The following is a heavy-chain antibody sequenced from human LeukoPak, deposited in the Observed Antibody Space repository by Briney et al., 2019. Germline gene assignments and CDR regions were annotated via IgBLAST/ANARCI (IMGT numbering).Heavy chain of an antibody. V-gene: IGHV5-51*01. CDR3: ARFWDDRHFDY. CDR1: GSSFTNYW. D-gene: IGHD1-1*01. CDR2: IYPGDSDT. Sequence: GASLKISCQVSGSSFTNYWIGWVRQMPGKGLDWMGIIYPGDSDTRYSPSFQGQVTISADKSISTAYLQWSSLKASDTAMYYCARFWDDRHFDYWGQGTLVTVSS. J-gene: IGHJ4*02.